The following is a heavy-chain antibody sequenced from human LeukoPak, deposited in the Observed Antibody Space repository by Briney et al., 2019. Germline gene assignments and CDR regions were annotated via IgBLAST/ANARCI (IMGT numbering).Heavy chain of an antibody. J-gene: IGHJ4*02. CDR3: ARAIGDIVVVPAAIDY. CDR1: GFTFSGYG. Sequence: GRSLRLSRAASGFTFSGYGMNWVRQAPGKGLEWASSISSSSSYIYYADSVKGRFTISRDNAKNSLYLQMNSLRAEDTAVYYCARAIGDIVVVPAAIDYWGQGTLVTVSS. V-gene: IGHV3-21*01. CDR2: ISSSSSYI. D-gene: IGHD2-2*01.